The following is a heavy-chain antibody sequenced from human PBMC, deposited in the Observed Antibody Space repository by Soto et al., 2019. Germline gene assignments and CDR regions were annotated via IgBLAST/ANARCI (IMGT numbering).Heavy chain of an antibody. CDR1: GFTFSSYG. D-gene: IGHD3-10*01. V-gene: IGHV3-33*01. Sequence: GGSLRLSCAASGFTFSSYGMHWVRQAPGKGLEWVAVIWYDGSNKYYADSVKGRFTISRDNSKNTLYLQMNSLGAEDTAVYYCARDGSIRFGELLSLGPPGSTMGYWGQGTLVTVSS. CDR2: IWYDGSNK. CDR3: ARDGSIRFGELLSLGPPGSTMGY. J-gene: IGHJ4*02.